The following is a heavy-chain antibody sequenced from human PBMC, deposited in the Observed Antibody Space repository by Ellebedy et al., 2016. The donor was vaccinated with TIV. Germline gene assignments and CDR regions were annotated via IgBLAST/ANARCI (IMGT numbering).Heavy chain of an antibody. D-gene: IGHD5/OR15-5a*01. V-gene: IGHV3-48*04. CDR1: GFTLSEFG. J-gene: IGHJ4*02. Sequence: GESLKISCAASGFTLSEFGMTWVRQAPGKGLEWVSHITSRSDTISYADSVKGRFIISRDIAKNSLHLQMNSLRAEDTAVYYCTRDPDGVYDFDYWGQGILVTVSS. CDR3: TRDPDGVYDFDY. CDR2: ITSRSDTI.